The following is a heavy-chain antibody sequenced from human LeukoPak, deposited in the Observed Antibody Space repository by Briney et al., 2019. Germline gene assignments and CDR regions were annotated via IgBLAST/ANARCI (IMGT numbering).Heavy chain of an antibody. CDR2: INHSGST. CDR3: ARVGDQYSSSPLNYFDY. Sequence: PSETLSLTCAVYGGSFSGYYWSWIRQPPGKGLEWIGEINHSGSTNYNPSLKSRVTISVDTSKNQFSLKLSSVTVADTAVYYCARVGDQYSSSPLNYFDYWGQGTLVTVSS. J-gene: IGHJ4*02. V-gene: IGHV4-34*01. CDR1: GGSFSGYY. D-gene: IGHD6-13*01.